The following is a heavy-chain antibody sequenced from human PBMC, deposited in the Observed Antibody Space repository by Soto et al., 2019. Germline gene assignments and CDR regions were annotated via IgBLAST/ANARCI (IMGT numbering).Heavy chain of an antibody. CDR1: GFSLSTGGLG. J-gene: IGHJ5*02. CDR3: AHRGYGDYPRDNWFDP. V-gene: IGHV2-5*01. D-gene: IGHD4-17*01. CDR2: IYWNDDK. Sequence: HITLKESGPTLVKPTQTLTLTCTFSGFSLSTGGLGVGWLRQPPGRALEWLAVIYWNDDKRYNPSLKSRLTITKDTSKNQVVLTMTDMDPVDTATYYCAHRGYGDYPRDNWFDPWGQGTLVTVSS.